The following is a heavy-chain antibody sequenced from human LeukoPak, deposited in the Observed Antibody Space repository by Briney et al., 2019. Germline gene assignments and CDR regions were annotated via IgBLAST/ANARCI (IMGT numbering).Heavy chain of an antibody. CDR2: ISGSGGST. D-gene: IGHD2-2*01. Sequence: GGSLRLSCAASGFTFSSYGMSWVRQAPGKGLEWVSAISGSGGSTYYADSVKGRFTISRDNSKNTLYLQMNSLRAEDTAVYYCAKDYLGYCSSTSCSGSDYWGQGTLVTVSS. CDR1: GFTFSSYG. V-gene: IGHV3-23*01. CDR3: AKDYLGYCSSTSCSGSDY. J-gene: IGHJ4*02.